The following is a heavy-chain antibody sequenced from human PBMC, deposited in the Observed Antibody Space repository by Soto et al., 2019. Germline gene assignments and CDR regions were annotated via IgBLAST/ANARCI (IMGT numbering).Heavy chain of an antibody. CDR3: ARAGGGSSFDY. V-gene: IGHV3-33*01. J-gene: IGHJ4*02. D-gene: IGHD3-16*01. Sequence: WWSLRLSCSASVFTFSSYVMHWFRQAPGKGLEWVAVIWYDGSNKYYADSVKGRFTISRDNSKNTMYLQMNSLRAEDTAVYYCARAGGGSSFDYWGQGTLVTVSS. CDR1: VFTFSSYV. CDR2: IWYDGSNK.